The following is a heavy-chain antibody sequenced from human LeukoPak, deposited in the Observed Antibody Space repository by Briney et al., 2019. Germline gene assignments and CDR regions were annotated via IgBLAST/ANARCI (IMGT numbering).Heavy chain of an antibody. CDR3: AKVHATGYFSLDLGY. D-gene: IGHD3-9*01. J-gene: IGHJ4*02. V-gene: IGHV1-2*02. CDR1: GYTFTGYF. Sequence: ASVKVSCKASGYTFTGYFMHWVRQAPGQGLDWMGWINPNTGGTKYAQKFQGRVTMTRDTSIGTAYMELSTVTSDDTAVYFCAKVHATGYFSLDLGYWGQGTLVTVSS. CDR2: INPNTGGT.